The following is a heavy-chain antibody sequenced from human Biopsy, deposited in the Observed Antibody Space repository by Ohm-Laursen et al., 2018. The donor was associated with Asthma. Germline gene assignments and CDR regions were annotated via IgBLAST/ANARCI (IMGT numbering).Heavy chain of an antibody. CDR1: GFTFGAFW. CDR3: ARQSGQEYGDSIPFDT. CDR2: ITGDGSQK. D-gene: IGHD3-22*01. V-gene: IGHV3-7*01. Sequence: GSLRLSCAASGFTFGAFWMSWGRQTPGKGLEWVATITGDGSQKFYVDSVTGRFTISRDNSRNRLYLQINSLTVEDSAVYFCARQSGQEYGDSIPFDTWGQGTKVAVSS. J-gene: IGHJ3*02.